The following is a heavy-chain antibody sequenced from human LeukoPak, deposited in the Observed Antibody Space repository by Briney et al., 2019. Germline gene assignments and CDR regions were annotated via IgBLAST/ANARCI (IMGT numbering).Heavy chain of an antibody. CDR2: IDWDDDK. CDR1: GFSLSTSGMC. CDR3: ARIKYYYDSSGYYWFGEFDY. J-gene: IGHJ4*02. D-gene: IGHD3-22*01. Sequence: GPALVKPTQTLTLTCTFSGFSLSTSGMCVSWIRQPPVKALEWLALIDWDDDKYYSTSLKTRLTISKDTSKNQVVLTMTNMDPVDTATYYCARIKYYYDSSGYYWFGEFDYWGQGTLVTVSS. V-gene: IGHV2-70*01.